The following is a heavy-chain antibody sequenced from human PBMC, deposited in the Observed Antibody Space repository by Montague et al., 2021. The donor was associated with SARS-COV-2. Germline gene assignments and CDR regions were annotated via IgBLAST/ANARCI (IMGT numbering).Heavy chain of an antibody. V-gene: IGHV4-31*03. CDR3: ARAVGKNTSVGVVSSYFDY. CDR1: GGSIGSCGYY. CDR2: IYYSGST. J-gene: IGHJ4*02. Sequence: TLSLTCTVSGGSIGSCGYYWSWVRQPPGKGLEWIGCIYYSGSTYYNPSLKSRVTISVDTSKNQFSLKLTSVTAADTAVYYCARAVGKNTSVGVVSSYFDYWGQGTLVTVSS. D-gene: IGHD3-3*01.